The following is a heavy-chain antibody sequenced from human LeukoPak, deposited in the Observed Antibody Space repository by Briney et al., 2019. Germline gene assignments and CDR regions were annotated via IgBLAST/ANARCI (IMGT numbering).Heavy chain of an antibody. J-gene: IGHJ4*02. D-gene: IGHD6-13*01. V-gene: IGHV3-23*01. CDR2: ISGSGGST. CDR3: AKDLYPPSPGIAAAGFFDY. CDR1: GFTFSSYA. Sequence: GGSLRLSCAASGFTFSSYAMSWVRQAPGKGLEWVSAISGSGGSTYYADSVKGRFSISRDNSKNTLYLQMNSLRAEDTAVYYCAKDLYPPSPGIAAAGFFDYWGQGTLVTVSS.